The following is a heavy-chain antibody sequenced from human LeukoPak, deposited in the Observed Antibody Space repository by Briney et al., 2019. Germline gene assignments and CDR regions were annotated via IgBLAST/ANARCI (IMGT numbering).Heavy chain of an antibody. J-gene: IGHJ4*02. Sequence: SQTLSLTCAISGDSFSSKSAAWNWIRQSPSRGLEWLGRTYYRSKWYNDYAVSVKIRITINPDTSKNQFSLKLSSVTAADTAVYYCARGGSSGWRRFDYWGQGTLVTVS. CDR3: ARGGSSGWRRFDY. CDR1: GDSFSSKSAA. D-gene: IGHD6-19*01. CDR2: TYYRSKWYN. V-gene: IGHV6-1*01.